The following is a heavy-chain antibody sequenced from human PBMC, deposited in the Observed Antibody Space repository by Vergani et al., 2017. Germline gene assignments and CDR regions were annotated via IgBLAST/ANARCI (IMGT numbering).Heavy chain of an antibody. CDR1: GFTFSSYA. J-gene: IGHJ4*01. CDR3: AKDLTRQDYYDSSGYYDY. Sequence: EVQLLESGGGLVQPGGSLRLSCAASGFTFSSYAMSWVRQAPGKGLEWVSAISGSGGSTYYADSVKGRFTISRDNSKNTLYLQMNSLRAEDTAVYYCAKDLTRQDYYDSSGYYDYWGQGTLVTVSS. D-gene: IGHD3-22*01. CDR2: ISGSGGST. V-gene: IGHV3-23*01.